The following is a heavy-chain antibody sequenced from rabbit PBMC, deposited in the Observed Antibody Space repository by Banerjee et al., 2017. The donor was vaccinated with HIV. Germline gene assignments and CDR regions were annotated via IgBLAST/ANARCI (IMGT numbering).Heavy chain of an antibody. J-gene: IGHJ4*01. CDR1: GFSFSSYW. CDR3: ARDLAGVTGWNFGL. V-gene: IGHV1S45*01. Sequence: QEQMVESGGDLVQPEGSLTLTCTASGFSFSSYWICWVRQAPGKGLEWIACIATGSGNTYYANWAKGRFTISRTSSTTVALQMTSLTAADTATYFCARDLAGVTGWNFGLWGPGTLVTVS. D-gene: IGHD4-1*01. CDR2: IATGSGNT.